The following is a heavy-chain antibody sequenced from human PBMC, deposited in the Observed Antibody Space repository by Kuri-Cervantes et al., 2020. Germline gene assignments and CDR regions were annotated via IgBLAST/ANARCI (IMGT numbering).Heavy chain of an antibody. D-gene: IGHD1-26*01. J-gene: IGHJ4*02. CDR3: ARGSGSANLDY. Sequence: YNPSLKSRVTKSVDKSKNQFSLKLSSVTAADTAVYYCARGSGSANLDYWGQGTLVTVSS. V-gene: IGHV4-34*01.